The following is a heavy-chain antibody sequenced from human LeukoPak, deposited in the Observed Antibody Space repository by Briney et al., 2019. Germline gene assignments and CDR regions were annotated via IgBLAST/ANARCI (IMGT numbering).Heavy chain of an antibody. CDR1: GFTFSSYS. CDR2: ISSSSSYI. V-gene: IGHV3-21*01. J-gene: IGHJ4*02. Sequence: GGSLRLSCAASGFTFSSYSMNWVRQAPGKGLEWVSSISSSSSYIYYADSVKGRFTISRDNAKNSLYLQMNSLRAEDTAIYYCARGGSSWYYFDYWGQGTLVTVSS. D-gene: IGHD6-13*01. CDR3: ARGGSSWYYFDY.